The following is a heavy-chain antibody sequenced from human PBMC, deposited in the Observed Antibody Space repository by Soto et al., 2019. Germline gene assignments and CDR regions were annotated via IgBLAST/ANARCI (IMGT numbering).Heavy chain of an antibody. D-gene: IGHD4-17*01. CDR2: IWYDGSNK. CDR3: ARDLATTTRYYYYYGMDV. V-gene: IGHV3-33*01. Sequence: QVQLVESGGGVVQPGRSLRLSCAASGFTFSSYGMHWVRQAPGKGLEWVAVIWYDGSNKYYADSVKGRFTISRDNSKNTLYLQMNSLRAEDTAVYYCARDLATTTRYYYYYGMDVWGQGTTVTVSS. J-gene: IGHJ6*02. CDR1: GFTFSSYG.